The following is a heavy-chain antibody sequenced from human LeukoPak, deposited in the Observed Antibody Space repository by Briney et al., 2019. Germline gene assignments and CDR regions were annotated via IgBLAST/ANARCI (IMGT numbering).Heavy chain of an antibody. Sequence: GASVKVSCKASGYTFTSYDINWVRQAPGQGLEWMGGIIPIFGTANYAQKFQGRVTITADESTSTAYMELSSLRSEDTAVYYCARDWVGEYSSSYYFDYWGQGTLVTVSS. CDR1: GYTFTSYD. D-gene: IGHD6-6*01. CDR2: IIPIFGTA. J-gene: IGHJ4*02. V-gene: IGHV1-69*13. CDR3: ARDWVGEYSSSYYFDY.